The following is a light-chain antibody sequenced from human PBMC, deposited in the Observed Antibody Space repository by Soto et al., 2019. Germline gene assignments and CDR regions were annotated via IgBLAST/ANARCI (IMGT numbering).Light chain of an antibody. CDR1: QSLLDSDGYNY. CDR3: VQALQNPPT. J-gene: IGKJ1*01. V-gene: IGKV2-28*01. Sequence: DIVMTQSPLSLPVTPGEPASISCRSSQSLLDSDGYNYLDWYLQKSGQSPQLLIYLGSNRASGVPDRLSGSGSGTDFTLKISRVEAEDVGIYYCVQALQNPPTFGQGTKVEIK. CDR2: LGS.